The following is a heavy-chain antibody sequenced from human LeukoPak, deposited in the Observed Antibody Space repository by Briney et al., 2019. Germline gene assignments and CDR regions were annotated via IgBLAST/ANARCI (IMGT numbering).Heavy chain of an antibody. V-gene: IGHV3-7*01. CDR3: ARDSSGYQ. CDR2: IKEDGSEK. J-gene: IGHJ4*02. CDR1: GFTFSTYW. Sequence: GGSLRLSCAASGFTFSTYWMSWVRQAPGKGREWMANIKEDGSEKYYGDSVKGRFTISRDNAKNSLYLQMNSLRAEDTAVYYCARDSSGYQWGQGTLVTVSS. D-gene: IGHD3-22*01.